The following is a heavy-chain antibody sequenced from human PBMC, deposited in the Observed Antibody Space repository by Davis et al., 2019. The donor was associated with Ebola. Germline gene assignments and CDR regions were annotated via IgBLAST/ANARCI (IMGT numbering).Heavy chain of an antibody. CDR1: GGSFSGYY. CDR2: INHSGST. Sequence: SETLSLTCAVYGGSFSGYYWSWIRQPPGKGLEWIGEINHSGSTNYNPSLKSRVTLSVDKSKNQFSLSLGAVTAADTAVYYCARVSDYYDSSGWQYYFDFWGQGTLVTVSS. D-gene: IGHD3-22*01. J-gene: IGHJ4*02. CDR3: ARVSDYYDSSGWQYYFDF. V-gene: IGHV4-34*01.